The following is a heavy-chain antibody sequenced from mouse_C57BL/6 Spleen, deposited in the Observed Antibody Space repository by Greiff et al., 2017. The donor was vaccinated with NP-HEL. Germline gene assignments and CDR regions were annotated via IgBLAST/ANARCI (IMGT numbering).Heavy chain of an antibody. V-gene: IGHV1-47*01. J-gene: IGHJ1*03. CDR3: ARRGDGYLYWYFDV. CDR1: GYTFTTYP. Sequence: QVHVKQSGAELVKPGASVKMSCKASGYTFTTYPIEWMKQNHGKSLEWIGNFHPYNDDTKYNEKFKGKATLTVEKSSSTVYLELSRLTSDDSAVYYCARRGDGYLYWYFDVWGTGTTVTVSS. CDR2: FHPYNDDT. D-gene: IGHD2-3*01.